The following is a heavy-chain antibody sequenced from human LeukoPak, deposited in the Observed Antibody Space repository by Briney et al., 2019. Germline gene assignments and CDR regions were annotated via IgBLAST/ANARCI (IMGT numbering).Heavy chain of an antibody. Sequence: PGGSLRLSCAASGFTFSSYGMHWVRQAPGKGLEWVAFIRYDGSNKYYADSVKGRFTISRDNSKNTLYLLMNSLRAEDTSVYYCARELGRGRNYYYYMDVWGKGTTVTVSS. J-gene: IGHJ6*03. V-gene: IGHV3-30*02. CDR3: ARELGRGRNYYYYMDV. CDR1: GFTFSSYG. D-gene: IGHD7-27*01. CDR2: IRYDGSNK.